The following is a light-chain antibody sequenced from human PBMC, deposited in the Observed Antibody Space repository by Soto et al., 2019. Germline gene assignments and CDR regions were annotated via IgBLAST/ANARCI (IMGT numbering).Light chain of an antibody. CDR2: EVS. CDR1: SSDVGGYNY. J-gene: IGLJ1*01. V-gene: IGLV2-14*01. CDR3: SSYTSSSIDYV. Sequence: QSALTQPASVSGSPGQSITISCTGTSSDVGGYNYVSWYQQHPGKAPKLMIYEVSNRPSGVSNRFSGSKSGNTASLTISGLQAADEADYYCSSYTSSSIDYVFGPGTKLTVL.